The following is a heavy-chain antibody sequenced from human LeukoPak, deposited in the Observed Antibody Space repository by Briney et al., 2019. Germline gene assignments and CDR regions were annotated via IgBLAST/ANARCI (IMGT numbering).Heavy chain of an antibody. V-gene: IGHV4-39*01. CDR1: GDSFSNNNYY. J-gene: IGHJ6*02. D-gene: IGHD3-9*01. CDR2: FYSSGIT. CDR3: ARHGATYYDILTGYFYGMDV. Sequence: SSETLSLTCSVSGDSFSNNNYYWGWIRQPPGEALEWIGSFYSSGITYYNPSLKSRATISVDTSQDHFSLKLNSVTAADTAVYYCARHGATYYDILTGYFYGMDVWGQGTTVTVSS.